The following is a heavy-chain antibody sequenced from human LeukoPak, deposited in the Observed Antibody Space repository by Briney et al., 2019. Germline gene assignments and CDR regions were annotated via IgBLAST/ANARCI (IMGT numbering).Heavy chain of an antibody. CDR2: IKSKTDGGTT. CDR1: GFTFSNAW. Sequence: KPGGSLRLSCAASGFTFSNAWMSWVRQAPGKGLEWVGRIKSKTDGGTTDYAAPVKGRFTISRDDSKNTLYLQKNSLKTEDTAVYYCTTDHRIRDDYGGRFDPWGQGTLVTVSS. V-gene: IGHV3-15*01. J-gene: IGHJ5*02. CDR3: TTDHRIRDDYGGRFDP. D-gene: IGHD4-23*01.